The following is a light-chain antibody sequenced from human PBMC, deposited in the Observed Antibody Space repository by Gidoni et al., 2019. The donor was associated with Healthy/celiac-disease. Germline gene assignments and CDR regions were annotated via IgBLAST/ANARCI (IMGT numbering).Light chain of an antibody. CDR3: QQYYSTSWT. J-gene: IGKJ1*01. V-gene: IGKV4-1*01. CDR1: QSVLYSSNNKNY. CDR2: WAY. Sequence: DIVMTQSPDSLAVSLGERATINCKSSQSVLYSSNNKNYLAWYQQKPGQPPKLLIYWAYTRESGVPDRFSGSGSGTDFTLTISSLQAEDVSVYYCQQYYSTSWTFXQXTKVEIK.